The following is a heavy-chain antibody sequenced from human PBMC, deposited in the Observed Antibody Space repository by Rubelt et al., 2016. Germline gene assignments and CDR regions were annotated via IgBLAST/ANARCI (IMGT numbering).Heavy chain of an antibody. V-gene: IGHV4-34*01. J-gene: IGHJ4*02. CDR1: GGSFTDYY. CDR2: INHSGST. D-gene: IGHD6-13*01. Sequence: QVQLQQWGAGLLKPSETLSLTCAVYGGSFTDYYWTWIRQPPGKGLEWIGEINHSGSTNYNSSLKSRATISVDTSNSQFSLRLNSVTAADTALYYCTRGGSSSHFPYFDYWGQEILVTVSS. CDR3: TRGGSSSHFPYFDY.